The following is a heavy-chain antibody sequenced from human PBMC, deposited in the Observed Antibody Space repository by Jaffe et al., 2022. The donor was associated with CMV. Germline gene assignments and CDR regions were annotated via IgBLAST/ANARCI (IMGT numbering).Heavy chain of an antibody. CDR3: VPNPAIAVAHD. V-gene: IGHV3-7*01. Sequence: EVQLVESGGGLVQPGGSLRLSCAASGFSFSSQWMSWVRQAPGKGLEWVANIKQDGIEKHYVDSVEGRFTISRDNAKNSLYLRMNSLRAEDTAVYFCVPNPAIAVAHDWGQGALVTVSS. CDR1: GFSFSSQW. CDR2: IKQDGIEK. J-gene: IGHJ4*02. D-gene: IGHD6-19*01.